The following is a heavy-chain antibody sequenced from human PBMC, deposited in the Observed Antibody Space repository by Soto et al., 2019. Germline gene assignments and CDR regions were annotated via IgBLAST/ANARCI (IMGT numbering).Heavy chain of an antibody. V-gene: IGHV1-69*01. CDR3: AVAMVREILIFESSGMHV. CDR1: GGTFNKYA. Sequence: QVQLVQSGAEVKKPGSSVKVSCKTSGGTFNKYAISWVRQAPGQGLEWMGGLIPNFDTPNYAQKFQDRLTIIADESTSTVSMELRNLRSDDTAVYYCAVAMVREILIFESSGMHVWGQGTTVTVSS. J-gene: IGHJ6*02. D-gene: IGHD3-10*01. CDR2: LIPNFDTP.